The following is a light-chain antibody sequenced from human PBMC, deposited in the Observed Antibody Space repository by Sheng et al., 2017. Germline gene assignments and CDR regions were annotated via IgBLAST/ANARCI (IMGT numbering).Light chain of an antibody. CDR1: SSDVGGYNY. CDR3: ATWDSGLSAGV. CDR2: DDY. J-gene: IGLJ3*02. V-gene: IGLV1-51*01. Sequence: QSALTQPPSASGSPGQSVTISCTGTSSDVGGYNYVSWYQHLSGAAPKLLIYDDYERPSGISDRFSGSRSGTSATLGISGLQTGDEGDYYCATWDSGLSAGVFGGGTRLTVL.